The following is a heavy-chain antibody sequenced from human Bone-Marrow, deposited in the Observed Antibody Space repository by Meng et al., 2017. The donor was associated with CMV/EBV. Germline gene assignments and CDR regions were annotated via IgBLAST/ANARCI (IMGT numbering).Heavy chain of an antibody. V-gene: IGHV4-39*01. CDR1: GGSIGSSRYY. CDR3: ARHPNDWVIDY. J-gene: IGHJ4*02. D-gene: IGHD3-16*01. Sequence: SETLSLTCSVSGGSIGSSRYYWGWVRQPPGKGLEWIGSIYYTGSAYYNPSLNSRVTISLDTSKNQFSLKLSSVTAADTAVYYCARHPNDWVIDYWGQGNLVTVAS. CDR2: IYYTGSA.